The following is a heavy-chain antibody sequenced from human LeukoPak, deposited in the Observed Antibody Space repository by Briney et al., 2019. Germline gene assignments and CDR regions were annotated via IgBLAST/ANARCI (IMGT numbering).Heavy chain of an antibody. V-gene: IGHV1-24*01. J-gene: IGHJ6*02. CDR2: FDPEDGET. CDR1: GYTLTELS. Sequence: GASVKVSCKVSGYTLTELSMHWVRQAPGKGLEWMGGFDPEDGETIYAQKFQGRVTMTEGTSTDTAYMELSSLRSEDTAVYYCATDGSGSYYNVRGYGMDVWGQGTTVTVSS. CDR3: ATDGSGSYYNVRGYGMDV. D-gene: IGHD3-10*01.